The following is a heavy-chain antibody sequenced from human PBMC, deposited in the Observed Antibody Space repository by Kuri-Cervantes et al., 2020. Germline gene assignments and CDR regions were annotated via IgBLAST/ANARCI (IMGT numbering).Heavy chain of an antibody. Sequence: GESLKISCAASGFTFSSYSMNWVRQAPGKGLEWVAVISYDGSNKYYADSVKGRFTISRDNSKNTLYLQMNSLRAEDTAVYYCARDHRYYDSSGPMAWGFDYWGQGTLVTVSS. J-gene: IGHJ4*02. D-gene: IGHD3-22*01. CDR3: ARDHRYYDSSGPMAWGFDY. V-gene: IGHV3-30*03. CDR1: GFTFSSYS. CDR2: ISYDGSNK.